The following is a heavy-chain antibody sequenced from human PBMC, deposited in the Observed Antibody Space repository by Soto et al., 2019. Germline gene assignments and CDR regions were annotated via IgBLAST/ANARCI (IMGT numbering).Heavy chain of an antibody. V-gene: IGHV3-23*01. D-gene: IGHD2-2*01. J-gene: IGHJ6*02. CDR3: AKDLGQHIVVVPAAMLFYYYGMDV. Sequence: PGGSLRLSCAASGFTFSSYAMSWVRQAPGKGLEWVSAISGSGGSTYYADSVKGRFTISRDNSKNTLYLQMNSLRAEDTAVYYCAKDLGQHIVVVPAAMLFYYYGMDVWGQGTTVTVSS. CDR2: ISGSGGST. CDR1: GFTFSSYA.